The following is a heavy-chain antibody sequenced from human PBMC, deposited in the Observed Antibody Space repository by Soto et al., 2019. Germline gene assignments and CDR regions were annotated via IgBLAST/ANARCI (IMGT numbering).Heavy chain of an antibody. CDR1: GGTFSSYA. Sequence: QVQLVQSGAEVKKPGSSVKVSCKASGGTFSSYAISWVRQAPGQGLEWMGGIIPIFGTANYAQKFQGRVTITADKSTSTAYMELSSLRSEDTAVYYCARADCSGGSCSVYYYYGMDVWGQGTTVTVSS. V-gene: IGHV1-69*06. D-gene: IGHD2-15*01. CDR2: IIPIFGTA. J-gene: IGHJ6*02. CDR3: ARADCSGGSCSVYYYYGMDV.